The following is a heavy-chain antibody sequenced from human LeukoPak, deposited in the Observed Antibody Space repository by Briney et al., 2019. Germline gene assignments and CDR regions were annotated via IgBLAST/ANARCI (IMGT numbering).Heavy chain of an antibody. V-gene: IGHV3-30-3*01. CDR2: ISKDGSIK. J-gene: IGHJ4*02. Sequence: RRSLRLSCAVTAFTFSDYSMHWVRQAPGKGLEWVAFISKDGSIKVHADSVQGRFTISRDNSRNTLYLVMNSLTTEDTAVYFCARESYGDYYFDHWGQGTLVSVSS. D-gene: IGHD4-17*01. CDR3: ARESYGDYYFDH. CDR1: AFTFSDYS.